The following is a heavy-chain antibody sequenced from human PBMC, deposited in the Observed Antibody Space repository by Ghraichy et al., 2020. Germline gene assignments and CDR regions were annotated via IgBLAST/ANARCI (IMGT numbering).Heavy chain of an antibody. D-gene: IGHD1-14*01. V-gene: IGHV1-69*02. J-gene: IGHJ6*02. Sequence: SGKVSCKASGGTFSSYTISWVRQAPGQGLEWMGRIIPILGIANYAQKFQGRVTITADKSTSTAYMELSSLRSEDTAVYYCARGGSGQPGDVWGQGTTVTVSS. CDR3: ARGGSGQPGDV. CDR2: IIPILGIA. CDR1: GGTFSSYT.